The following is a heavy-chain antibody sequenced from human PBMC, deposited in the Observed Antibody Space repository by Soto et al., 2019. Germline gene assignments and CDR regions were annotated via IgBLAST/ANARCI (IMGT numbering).Heavy chain of an antibody. D-gene: IGHD1-26*01. J-gene: IGHJ5*02. V-gene: IGHV1-8*01. CDR2: MNPNSGNT. CDR1: GYTFSSYD. Sequence: QVQLVQSGAEVKKPGASVKVSCKASGYTFSSYDINWVRQATGQGLEWMGWMNPNSGNTGYAQKFQGRVTMTRNTSIRTAYTGLSRLRSADTAVYYCAARDSRWEWDWFDPWGQGTLVTVSS. CDR3: AARDSRWEWDWFDP.